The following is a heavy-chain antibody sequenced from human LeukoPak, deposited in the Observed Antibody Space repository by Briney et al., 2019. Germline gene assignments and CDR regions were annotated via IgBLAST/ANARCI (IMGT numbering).Heavy chain of an antibody. J-gene: IGHJ3*02. Sequence: GGSLRLTCAASGFTVSSNYMSWVRQAPGKGLEWISVNYSSGSTYYADSVKGRFTISRDTSKNTLYLQMNSLRAEDTAVYYCARGPRYYGSGTYAFDIWGQGTMVTVSS. V-gene: IGHV3-66*02. CDR3: ARGPRYYGSGTYAFDI. CDR2: NYSSGST. D-gene: IGHD3-10*01. CDR1: GFTVSSNY.